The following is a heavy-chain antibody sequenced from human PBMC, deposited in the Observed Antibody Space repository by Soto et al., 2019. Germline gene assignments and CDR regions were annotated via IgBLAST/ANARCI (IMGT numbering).Heavy chain of an antibody. Sequence: SETLSLTCTVSGGSISSGGYYWSWIRQHPGKGLEWIGYIYYSGSTYYNPSLKSRVTISVDTSKNQFSLKLSSVTAADTAVYYCARGFVPGYCSSTSCYEGFDYWGQGTLVTVSS. D-gene: IGHD2-2*01. J-gene: IGHJ4*02. CDR1: GGSISSGGYY. CDR3: ARGFVPGYCSSTSCYEGFDY. V-gene: IGHV4-31*03. CDR2: IYYSGST.